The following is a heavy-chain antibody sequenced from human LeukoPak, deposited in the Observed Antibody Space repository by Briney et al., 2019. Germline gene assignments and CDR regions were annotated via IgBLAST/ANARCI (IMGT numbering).Heavy chain of an antibody. V-gene: IGHV3-33*05. J-gene: IGHJ4*02. CDR1: GFTFSSYG. CDR2: ISYDGSDT. D-gene: IGHD5-12*01. Sequence: GGSLRLSCAASGFTFSSYGIHWVRQAPGKALEWVAFISYDGSDTYYRDSVKGRFTISRANPKNTVYLQMNSLRDEDTAVYYCARDPRYSGYDTEFDYWGQGTLVTVSS. CDR3: ARDPRYSGYDTEFDY.